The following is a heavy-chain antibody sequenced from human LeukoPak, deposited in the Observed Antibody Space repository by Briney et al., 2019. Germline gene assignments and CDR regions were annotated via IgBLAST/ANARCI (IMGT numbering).Heavy chain of an antibody. J-gene: IGHJ4*02. D-gene: IGHD3-22*01. CDR2: IYYSGST. Sequence: PSETLSLTCTVSGGSISSGGYYWSWIRQHPGKGLEWIGYIYYSGSTYYNPSLKSRVTISVDTSKNQFSLKLSSVTAADTAVYYCAREIWVDYYDSSGVWPLIDYWDQGTLVTVSS. V-gene: IGHV4-31*03. CDR3: AREIWVDYYDSSGVWPLIDY. CDR1: GGSISSGGYY.